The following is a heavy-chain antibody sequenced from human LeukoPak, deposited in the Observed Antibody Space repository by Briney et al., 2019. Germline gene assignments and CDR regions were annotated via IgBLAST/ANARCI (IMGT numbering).Heavy chain of an antibody. Sequence: GGSLRLSCAASGFIFRNYAMRWVRQAPGKGPEWVSAISGGGGDRFYADSVKGRFTISRDNSKNTLCLQMSSLRVEDTAVYYCGKAEAGTYYFDYWGQGTLVTVSS. D-gene: IGHD6-19*01. V-gene: IGHV3-23*01. CDR3: GKAEAGTYYFDY. J-gene: IGHJ4*02. CDR1: GFIFRNYA. CDR2: ISGGGGDR.